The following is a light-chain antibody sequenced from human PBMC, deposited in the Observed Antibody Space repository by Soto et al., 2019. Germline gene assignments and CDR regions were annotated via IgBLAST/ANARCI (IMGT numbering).Light chain of an antibody. V-gene: IGLV1-40*01. CDR3: QSYDSSLSGSRV. Sequence: QSVLTQPPSVSGAPGQTVTISCTGTSSNIGGGYDVYWYQQLPGTAPKLLIYGNSNRPSGVPDRFSGSKSGTSASLPITGLQAEDEADDYCQSYDSSLSGSRVFGTGTKVTVL. CDR2: GNS. CDR1: SSNIGGGYD. J-gene: IGLJ1*01.